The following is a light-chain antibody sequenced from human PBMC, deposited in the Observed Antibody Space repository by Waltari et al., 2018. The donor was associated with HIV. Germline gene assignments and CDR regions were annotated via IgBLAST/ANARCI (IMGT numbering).Light chain of an antibody. V-gene: IGLV1-51*01. CDR2: DNT. J-gene: IGLJ2*01. CDR1: SPNIGSNR. CDR3: GTWDSSLSAVL. Sequence: QSVLTQPPSVSAAPGQKVTISCSGSSPNIGSNRVFWYQQLPGTAPKLLIYDNTKRPSGIPDRFSGSKSGTLATLGITGLQTGDEADYYCGTWDSSLSAVLFGGWTKLTVL.